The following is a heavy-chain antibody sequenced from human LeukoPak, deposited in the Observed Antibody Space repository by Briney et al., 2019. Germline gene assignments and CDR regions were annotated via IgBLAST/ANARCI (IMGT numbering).Heavy chain of an antibody. Sequence: SETLSLACTVSGGSISSYYWGWIRQPPGKGLEWIGYIYYSGSTNYNPSLKSRVTISVDTSKNQFSLKLSSVTAADTAVYYCARVRSGYYYDSSGYAFDYWGQGTLVTVSS. J-gene: IGHJ4*02. CDR2: IYYSGST. D-gene: IGHD3-22*01. V-gene: IGHV4-59*01. CDR3: ARVRSGYYYDSSGYAFDY. CDR1: GGSISSYY.